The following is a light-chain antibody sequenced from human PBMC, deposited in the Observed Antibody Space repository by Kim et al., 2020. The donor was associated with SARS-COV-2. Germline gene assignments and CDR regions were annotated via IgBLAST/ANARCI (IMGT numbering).Light chain of an antibody. CDR3: QQYGSSPPT. J-gene: IGKJ2*01. Sequence: EIVLTQSPGTLSLSPGERVTLSCRASQTVRGTYLAWYQQKPGQAPRLLLDGASSRATGIPDRFSGSGSGTDFTLTISRLEPEDFAVYFCQQYGSSPPTFGQGTKVDIK. V-gene: IGKV3-20*01. CDR1: QTVRGTY. CDR2: GAS.